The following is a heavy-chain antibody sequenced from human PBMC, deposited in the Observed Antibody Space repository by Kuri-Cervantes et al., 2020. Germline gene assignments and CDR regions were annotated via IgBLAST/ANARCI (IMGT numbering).Heavy chain of an antibody. CDR1: GFTFDDYA. CDR2: ISWNSGSI. D-gene: IGHD3-10*01. J-gene: IGHJ5*02. CDR3: AKDPSRFGELSPWFDP. V-gene: IGHV3-9*01. Sequence: SLKISCAASGFTFDDYAMHWVRQALGKGLEWVSGISWNSGSIGYADSVKGRFTISRDNAKNSLYLQMNSLRAEDTALYYCAKDPSRFGELSPWFDPWGQGTLVTVSS.